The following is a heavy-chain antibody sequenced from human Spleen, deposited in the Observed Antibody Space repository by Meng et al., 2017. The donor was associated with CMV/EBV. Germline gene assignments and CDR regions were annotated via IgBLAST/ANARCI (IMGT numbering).Heavy chain of an antibody. Sequence: GESLKISCAASGFTFSSYGMTWVRQAPGEGLEWVSSISTSSGYINYADSVKGRFTVSRDNAKNSLYLQMNSLEAEDTAVYYCARADRGKFDYWGQGTLVTVSS. CDR3: ARADRGKFDY. J-gene: IGHJ4*02. V-gene: IGHV3-21*01. CDR1: GFTFSSYG. D-gene: IGHD1-14*01. CDR2: ISTSSGYI.